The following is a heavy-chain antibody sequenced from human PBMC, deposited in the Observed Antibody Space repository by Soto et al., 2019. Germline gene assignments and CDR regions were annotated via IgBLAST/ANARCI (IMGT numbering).Heavy chain of an antibody. Sequence: ASVKVSCKASGYTFTAYYIHWVRQAPGQGLECMGWIKPGSGDTGYTQKFQGRVTMARDTSITTAYMELNSLRSDDTAIYYCARGSAVGGNWFDSWGQGTLVTVSS. J-gene: IGHJ5*01. CDR1: GYTFTAYY. CDR2: IKPGSGDT. CDR3: ARGSAVGGNWFDS. D-gene: IGHD6-19*01. V-gene: IGHV1-2*02.